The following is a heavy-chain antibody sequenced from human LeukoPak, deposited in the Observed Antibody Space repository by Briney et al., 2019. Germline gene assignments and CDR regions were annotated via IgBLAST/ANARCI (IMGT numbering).Heavy chain of an antibody. D-gene: IGHD3-22*01. J-gene: IGHJ4*02. CDR3: ASGWGTMREY. Sequence: WGSLRLSCAASGFTFSNYWIHWVRQAPGKGLVWVSRINTDGSTTNYADSVKGRFTISRDNAKNTLYLQMNSLRAEDTAVYYCASGWGTMREYWGQGTLVTVSS. CDR2: INTDGSTT. V-gene: IGHV3-74*01. CDR1: GFTFSNYW.